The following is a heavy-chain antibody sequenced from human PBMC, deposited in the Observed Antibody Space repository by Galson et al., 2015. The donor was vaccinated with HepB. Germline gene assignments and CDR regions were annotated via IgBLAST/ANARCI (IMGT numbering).Heavy chain of an antibody. CDR2: IKQDGSEK. V-gene: IGHV3-7*01. CDR1: GFTFSSYW. CDR3: ARGYYYDSSGTPFDY. J-gene: IGHJ4*02. Sequence: SLRLSCAASGFTFSSYWMSWVRQAPGKGLEWVANIKQDGSEKYYVDSVKGRFTISRDNAKNSLYLQMNSLRAEDTAVYYCARGYYYDSSGTPFDYWGQGTLVTVSS. D-gene: IGHD3-22*01.